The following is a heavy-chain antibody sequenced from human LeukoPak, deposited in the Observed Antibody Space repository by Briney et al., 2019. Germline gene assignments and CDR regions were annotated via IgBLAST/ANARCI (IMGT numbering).Heavy chain of an antibody. V-gene: IGHV3-7*01. CDR3: ARERLIVVVTHFDY. J-gene: IGHJ4*02. CDR2: IKQDGREK. Sequence: PGGSLRLSRAASGFTFSSYWMSWVRQAPGKGREGVANIKQDGREKYYVDSVKGRFTIPRDNAKNSLYLPMNSLRAEDTAVYFCARERLIVVVTHFDYWGQGTLVTVSS. D-gene: IGHD3-22*01. CDR1: GFTFSSYW.